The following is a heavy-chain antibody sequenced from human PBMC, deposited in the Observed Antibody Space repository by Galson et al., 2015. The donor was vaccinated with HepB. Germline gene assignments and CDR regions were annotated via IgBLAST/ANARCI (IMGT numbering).Heavy chain of an antibody. Sequence: SVKVSCKASGYTFTSYGISWVRQAPGQGLEWMGWISAYNGNTNYAQKLQGRVTMTTDTSTSTAYMELRSLRADDTAVYYCAREGRRVRDQQTVFAFDIWGQGTMVTVSS. J-gene: IGHJ3*02. CDR1: GYTFTSYG. CDR3: AREGRRVRDQQTVFAFDI. D-gene: IGHD1-14*01. V-gene: IGHV1-18*01. CDR2: ISAYNGNT.